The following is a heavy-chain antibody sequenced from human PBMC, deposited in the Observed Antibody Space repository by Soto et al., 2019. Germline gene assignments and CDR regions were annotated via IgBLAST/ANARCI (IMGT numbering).Heavy chain of an antibody. Sequence: TLSLTCAVSGSSISSGGYSWSWIRQPPGKGREWIGYIYHSGSTYYNPSLKSRVTISVDMSKPQFSLKLSSVTAADTAVYYCPRGYCSSTSCYLHWFEPWGQGTMVTVSS. CDR3: PRGYCSSTSCYLHWFEP. D-gene: IGHD2-2*01. J-gene: IGHJ5*02. CDR1: GSSISSGGYS. V-gene: IGHV4-30-2*01. CDR2: IYHSGST.